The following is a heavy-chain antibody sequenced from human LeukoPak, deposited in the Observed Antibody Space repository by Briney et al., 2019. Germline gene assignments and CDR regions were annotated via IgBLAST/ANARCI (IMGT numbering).Heavy chain of an antibody. V-gene: IGHV1-46*01. CDR2: INPSGGST. CDR3: ARDSSGWYWFDP. D-gene: IGHD6-19*01. CDR1: GGTFSSYA. Sequence: ASVKVSCKASGGTFSSYAISWVRQAPGQGLEWMGIINPSGGSTSYAQKFQGRVTMTRDMSTSTVYMELSSLRSEDTAVYYCARDSSGWYWFDPWGQGTLVTVSS. J-gene: IGHJ5*02.